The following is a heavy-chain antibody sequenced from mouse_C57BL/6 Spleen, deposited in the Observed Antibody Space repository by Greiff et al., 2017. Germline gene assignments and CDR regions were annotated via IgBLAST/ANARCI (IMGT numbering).Heavy chain of an antibody. J-gene: IGHJ4*01. CDR1: GYTFTSYW. CDR3: ARAGGQLRLRGGLEAMDY. V-gene: IGHV1-59*01. D-gene: IGHD3-2*02. CDR2: IDPSDSYT. Sequence: VQLQQPGAELVRPGTSVKLSCKASGYTFTSYWMHWVKQRPGQGLEWIGEIDPSDSYTNYNQKFKGKSTLTVDHSSSTAYMPLRSLPSEDSAVYDCARAGGQLRLRGGLEAMDYWGQGTSVTVSS.